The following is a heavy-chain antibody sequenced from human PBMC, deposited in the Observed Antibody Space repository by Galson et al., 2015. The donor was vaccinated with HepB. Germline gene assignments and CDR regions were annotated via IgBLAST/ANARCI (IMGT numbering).Heavy chain of an antibody. CDR1: GYTFTSYD. CDR3: ARDEEAAAGENY. Sequence: SVKVSCKASGYTFTSYDINWVRQATGQGLEWMGWMNPNSGNTGYAQKFQGRVTMTRNTSISTAYMELSSLRSDDTAVYYCARDEEAAAGENYWGQGTLVTVSS. J-gene: IGHJ4*02. D-gene: IGHD6-13*01. CDR2: MNPNSGNT. V-gene: IGHV1-8*01.